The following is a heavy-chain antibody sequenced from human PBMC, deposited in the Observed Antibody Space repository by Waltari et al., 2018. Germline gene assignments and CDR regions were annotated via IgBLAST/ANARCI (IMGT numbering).Heavy chain of an antibody. Sequence: QVQLQESGPGLVKPSETLSLTCAVSGYSISSGYYWGWIRQPPGKGLEWIGSIYHSGSTYYNPSLKSRVTISVDTSKNQFSLKLSSVTAADTTVYYWASGSGDYYDSSGPLDYWGQGTLVTVSS. CDR2: IYHSGST. V-gene: IGHV4-38-2*01. CDR3: ASGSGDYYDSSGPLDY. CDR1: GYSISSGYY. J-gene: IGHJ4*02. D-gene: IGHD3-22*01.